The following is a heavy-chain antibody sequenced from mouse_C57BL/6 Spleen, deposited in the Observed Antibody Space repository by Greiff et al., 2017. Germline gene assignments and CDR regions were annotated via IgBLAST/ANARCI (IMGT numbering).Heavy chain of an antibody. V-gene: IGHV10-1*01. J-gene: IGHJ2*01. CDR3: VRNYCSLYYFDY. Sequence: EADGGLVQPKGSLKLSCAASGFSFNTYAMNWVRQAPGKGLEWVARIRSKSNNYATYYADSVKDRLTISRDDSESMLYLQMNNLKTEDTAMYYCVRNYCSLYYFDYWGQGTTLTVSS. D-gene: IGHD1-1*01. CDR2: IRSKSNNYAT. CDR1: GFSFNTYA.